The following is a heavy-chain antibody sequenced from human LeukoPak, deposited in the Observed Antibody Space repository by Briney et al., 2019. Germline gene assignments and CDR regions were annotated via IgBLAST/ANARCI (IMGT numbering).Heavy chain of an antibody. J-gene: IGHJ4*02. V-gene: IGHV4-39*01. Sequence: SETLSLTCTVSGGSISSSSYYWGWIRQPPGKGLEWIGSIYYSGSTYYNPSLKSRVTISVDTSKNQFSLKLSSVTAADTAVYYCATIIRAAAVDYWGQGTLVTVSS. D-gene: IGHD6-13*01. CDR2: IYYSGST. CDR3: ATIIRAAAVDY. CDR1: GGSISSSSYY.